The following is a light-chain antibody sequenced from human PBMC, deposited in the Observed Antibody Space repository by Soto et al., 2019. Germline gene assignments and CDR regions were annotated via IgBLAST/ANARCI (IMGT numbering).Light chain of an antibody. V-gene: IGLV1-40*01. J-gene: IGLJ1*01. Sequence: QSVLTQPPSVSGAPGQSVTISCTWVSASIGADYDVHWYQQRPGTAPKLLIFGNNNRPSGVPDRFSGSKSGTSASLAITGLQAEDEGDYYCQSYDSTLSARYVFGTGTKVTVL. CDR2: GNN. CDR1: SASIGADYD. CDR3: QSYDSTLSARYV.